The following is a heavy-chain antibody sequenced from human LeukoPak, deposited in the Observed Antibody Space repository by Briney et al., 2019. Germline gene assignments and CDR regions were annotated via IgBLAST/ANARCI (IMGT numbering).Heavy chain of an antibody. CDR3: ARGPLYYGSGSYDPADAFDI. D-gene: IGHD3-10*01. CDR1: GGSISSSNW. CDR2: IYHSGST. J-gene: IGHJ3*02. V-gene: IGHV4-4*02. Sequence: SETLSLTCAVSGGSISSSNWWSWVRQPPGKGLEWIGEIYHSGSTNYNPSLKSRVTISVDKSKNQFSLKLSSVTAADTAVYYCARGPLYYGSGSYDPADAFDIWGQGTMVTVSS.